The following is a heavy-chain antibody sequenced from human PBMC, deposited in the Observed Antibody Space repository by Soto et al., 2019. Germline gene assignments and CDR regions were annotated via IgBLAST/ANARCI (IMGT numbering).Heavy chain of an antibody. J-gene: IGHJ3*02. CDR2: INGNAGST. D-gene: IGHD6-19*01. CDR3: ARPLYMYSSGWGAAFHI. Sequence: ASVKVSCKASGYSITSYYMHWVRQAPGQGLEWMGIINGNAGSTWYVQKFQGRVTMTRDTSTSTVYMELSSLTSDDTAVYYCARPLYMYSSGWGAAFHILGDGTMGTVSS. CDR1: GYSITSYY. V-gene: IGHV1-46*01.